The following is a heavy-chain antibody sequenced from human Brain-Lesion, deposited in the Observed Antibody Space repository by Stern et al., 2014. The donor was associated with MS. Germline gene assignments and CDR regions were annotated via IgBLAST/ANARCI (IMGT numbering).Heavy chain of an antibody. Sequence: EVQLLESGGGLVQPGGSLTISCTAAGFTFGNYWMTWVRQAPGKGLEWGANIKEDGTEKNYVDSVKGRFTISRDNARNSLYLQMNSLRVEDTALYYCARVYNTIYGIVTQRGSGMDVWGQGTTVIVSS. CDR2: IKEDGTEK. CDR1: GFTFGNYW. V-gene: IGHV3-7*01. D-gene: IGHD3-3*01. J-gene: IGHJ6*02. CDR3: ARVYNTIYGIVTQRGSGMDV.